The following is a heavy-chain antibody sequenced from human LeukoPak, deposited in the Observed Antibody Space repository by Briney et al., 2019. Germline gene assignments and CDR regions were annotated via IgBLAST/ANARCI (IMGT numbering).Heavy chain of an antibody. CDR1: GASISSFY. V-gene: IGHV4-4*07. CDR3: ARSVVVVAAIDY. Sequence: SETLSLTCKVSGASISSFYWGWIRQPAGKGLEWIGRIYNTGGANYNPSLQSRVTMSLDTSKNQLSLKVKSVTAADTAVYYCARSVVVVAAIDYWGQGTLVTVSS. D-gene: IGHD2-15*01. CDR2: IYNTGGA. J-gene: IGHJ4*02.